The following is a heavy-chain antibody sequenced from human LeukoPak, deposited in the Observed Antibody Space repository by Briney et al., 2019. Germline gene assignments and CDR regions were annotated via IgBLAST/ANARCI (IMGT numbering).Heavy chain of an antibody. Sequence: GGSLRLSCAASGFTFSSYAMSWVRQAPGEGLEWVSAISGSGGSTYYADSVKGRFTISRDNSKNTLYLQMNSLRAEDTAVYYCAKDFPHIDIVLMVYAPLGYFQHWGQGTLVTVSS. D-gene: IGHD2-8*01. CDR3: AKDFPHIDIVLMVYAPLGYFQH. V-gene: IGHV3-23*01. CDR2: ISGSGGST. J-gene: IGHJ1*01. CDR1: GFTFSSYA.